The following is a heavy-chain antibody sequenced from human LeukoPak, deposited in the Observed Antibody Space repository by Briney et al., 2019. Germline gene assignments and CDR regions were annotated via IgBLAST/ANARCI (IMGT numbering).Heavy chain of an antibody. CDR2: ISTSNNYI. CDR1: GFTFSSYC. J-gene: IGHJ4*02. CDR3: ARVAAPGVYFDY. Sequence: PGGSLRLSCAASGFTFSSYCMNWVCQAPGKGLEWVSSISTSNNYIYYTDSVKGRFTISRDNAKNSVYLQMNSLRAEDTAVYYCARVAAPGVYFDYWGRGTLVTVSS. D-gene: IGHD2-15*01. V-gene: IGHV3-21*01.